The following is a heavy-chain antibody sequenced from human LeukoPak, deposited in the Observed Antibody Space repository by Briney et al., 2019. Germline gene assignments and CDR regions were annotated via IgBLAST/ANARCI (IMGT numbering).Heavy chain of an antibody. CDR2: INKNGRP. CDR1: GGYFSCHY. Sequence: SETLSLTCAVYGGYFSCHYWSWIRQPPGKGLEGSGEINKNGRPNYNPSLKSRVTKSVDTSKNEFSMMLSSVTAADTAVYYCARGNILTGDTYYYGMDVWGQGTTVTVSS. D-gene: IGHD7-27*01. J-gene: IGHJ6*02. V-gene: IGHV4-34*01. CDR3: ARGNILTGDTYYYGMDV.